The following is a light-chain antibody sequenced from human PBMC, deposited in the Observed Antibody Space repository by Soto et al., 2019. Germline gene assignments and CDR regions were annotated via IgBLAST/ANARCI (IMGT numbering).Light chain of an antibody. V-gene: IGKV1-33*01. Sequence: DIQMTQSPSSLSASVGDRVTITCQASQDISNYLNWYQQKPGKAPKLLIYDASNLETGVPSRFSGSGSGTDFTLTISSLQPEDIATYYCQQYSHLITFGQGTRLEIK. J-gene: IGKJ5*01. CDR3: QQYSHLIT. CDR2: DAS. CDR1: QDISNY.